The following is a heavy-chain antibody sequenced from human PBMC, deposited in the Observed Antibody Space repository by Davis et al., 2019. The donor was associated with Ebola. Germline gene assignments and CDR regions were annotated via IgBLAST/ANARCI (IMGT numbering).Heavy chain of an antibody. CDR2: ISAYNGHT. D-gene: IGHD6-19*01. CDR3: ARGRNGGWDFDY. V-gene: IGHV1-18*01. CDR1: GGTFRTFA. J-gene: IGHJ4*02. Sequence: AASVKVSCKASGGTFRTFAISWVRQAPGQGLEWMAWISAYNGHTNYAQKFQGRLTLTTDTSTSTVYMELRSLTSDDTAEYYCARGRNGGWDFDYWGQGTRVTVSS.